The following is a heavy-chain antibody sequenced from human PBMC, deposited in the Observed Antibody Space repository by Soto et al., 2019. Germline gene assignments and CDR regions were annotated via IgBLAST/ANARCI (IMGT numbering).Heavy chain of an antibody. V-gene: IGHV4-4*02. CDR3: ARHEGWTGPDQ. CDR1: GASIGSGGW. CDR2: IFHDGNT. Sequence: SETLSLTCAVSGASIGSGGWWSWVRQPPGKGLEWITEIFHDGNTNYSPSLKSRVTISVDKSQNQFSLNVYSVTAADTAVYYCARHEGWTGPDQWGQGTLVTVSS. D-gene: IGHD2-8*02. J-gene: IGHJ5*02.